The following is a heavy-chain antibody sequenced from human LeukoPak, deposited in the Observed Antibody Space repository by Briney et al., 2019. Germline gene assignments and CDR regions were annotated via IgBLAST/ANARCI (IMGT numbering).Heavy chain of an antibody. Sequence: SETLSLTCTVSGGSISSYYWSWIRQPPGKGLEWIGYIYYSGSTNYNPSLKSRVTISVDTSKNQFSLKLSSVTAADTAVYYCARSFSTYYYGSGGDGNYYYYMDVWGKGTTVTISS. CDR2: IYYSGST. D-gene: IGHD3-10*01. CDR3: ARSFSTYYYGSGGDGNYYYYMDV. CDR1: GGSISSYY. V-gene: IGHV4-59*01. J-gene: IGHJ6*03.